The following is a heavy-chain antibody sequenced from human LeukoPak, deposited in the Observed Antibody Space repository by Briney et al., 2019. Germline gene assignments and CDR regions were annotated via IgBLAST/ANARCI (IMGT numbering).Heavy chain of an antibody. CDR3: AKDLPPGWFGESRDDAFDI. V-gene: IGHV3-23*01. CDR1: GFTFSSYA. CDR2: ISGSGGST. Sequence: PGGSLRLSCAASGFTFSSYAMSWVRQAPGKGLEWVSAISGSGGSTYYADSVKGRFTISRDNSKNTLYLQMNSLRAEDTAVYYCAKDLPPGWFGESRDDAFDIWGQGTMVTVSS. J-gene: IGHJ3*02. D-gene: IGHD3-10*01.